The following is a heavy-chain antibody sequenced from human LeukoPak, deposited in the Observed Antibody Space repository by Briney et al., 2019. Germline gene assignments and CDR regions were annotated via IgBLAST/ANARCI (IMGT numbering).Heavy chain of an antibody. J-gene: IGHJ3*02. Sequence: ASVKVSCKASGYTFTNYYIHWVRQAPGQGLEWMGLINPGGDNTNYAQNFQGRVTMTTDTSTSTAYMELRSLKSDDTAVYYCASLKNYYDSSGYLVTDAFDIWGQGTMVTVSS. CDR1: GYTFTNYY. CDR2: INPGGDNT. D-gene: IGHD3-22*01. CDR3: ASLKNYYDSSGYLVTDAFDI. V-gene: IGHV1-46*01.